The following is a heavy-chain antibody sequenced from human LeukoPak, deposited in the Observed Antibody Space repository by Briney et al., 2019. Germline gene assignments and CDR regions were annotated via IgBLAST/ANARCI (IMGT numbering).Heavy chain of an antibody. CDR3: VRGGGYKDRLDY. V-gene: IGHV4-34*01. D-gene: IGHD5-24*01. CDR1: GGSFSGYY. Sequence: SETLSLTCAVYGGSFSGYYWSWIRQPPGKGLEWIGEINHSGSTNYNPSLKSRVTISVDTSKNQFSLKLSSVTAADTAVYYCVRGGGYKDRLDYWGQGTLVTVSS. CDR2: INHSGST. J-gene: IGHJ4*02.